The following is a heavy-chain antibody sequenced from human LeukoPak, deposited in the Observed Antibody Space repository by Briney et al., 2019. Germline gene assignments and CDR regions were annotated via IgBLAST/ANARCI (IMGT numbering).Heavy chain of an antibody. D-gene: IGHD1-1*01. V-gene: IGHV4-4*07. CDR2: IYSSGST. CDR1: GDSISGYY. CDR3: ARVGGTATTGYYYMDV. J-gene: IGHJ6*03. Sequence: PSETLSLTCNVSGDSISGYYWSWIRQPAGKGLECIGRIYSSGSTNYNPSLKSRLTMSVDTSKNQFSLKLSSVTAADMAVYYCARVGGTATTGYYYMDVWGKGTTVTVSS.